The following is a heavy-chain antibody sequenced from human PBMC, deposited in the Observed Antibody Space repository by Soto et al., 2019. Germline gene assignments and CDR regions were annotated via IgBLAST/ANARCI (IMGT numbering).Heavy chain of an antibody. V-gene: IGHV4-31*03. CDR1: GGSISTGGYY. CDR2: IYYSGSS. Sequence: QVQLQESGPGLVKPSQTLSLTCTVSGGSISTGGYYWTWIRQHPGKGLEWIGYIYYSGSSYYDPSLKSRVTISVDTSKNQFSLKLSSVTAADTAVYYCARGLSVTLFDNWGQGTLVTVSS. CDR3: ARGLSVTLFDN. J-gene: IGHJ4*02. D-gene: IGHD4-17*01.